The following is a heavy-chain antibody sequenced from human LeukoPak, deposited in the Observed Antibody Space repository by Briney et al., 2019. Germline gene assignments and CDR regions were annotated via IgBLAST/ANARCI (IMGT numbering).Heavy chain of an antibody. CDR3: ATHTVTNGDYVGWLEEADY. CDR1: GGSVNSGSYY. V-gene: IGHV4-39*01. CDR2: IYYSGST. D-gene: IGHD4-17*01. J-gene: IGHJ4*02. Sequence: PSETLSLTCTVSGGSVNSGSYYWNWIRQPPGKGLEWIGSIYYSGSTYYNPSLKSRVTISVDTSKNQFSLKLSSVTAADTAVYYCATHTVTNGDYVGWLEEADYWGQGTLVTVSS.